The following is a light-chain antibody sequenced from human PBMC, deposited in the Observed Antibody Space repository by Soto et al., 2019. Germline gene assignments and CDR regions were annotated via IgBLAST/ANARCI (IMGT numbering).Light chain of an antibody. Sequence: EIVMAQSPATLSVSPGERATLSCRSSERLTSVYLAWYQKRPVQPLRLLICGASNRATGIPDMFSGSGSGTDFTLIINRLEPEDVAIYYCQQYGGSPRITFGQGTRLQI. J-gene: IGKJ5*01. CDR2: GAS. CDR1: ERLTSVY. CDR3: QQYGGSPRIT. V-gene: IGKV3-20*01.